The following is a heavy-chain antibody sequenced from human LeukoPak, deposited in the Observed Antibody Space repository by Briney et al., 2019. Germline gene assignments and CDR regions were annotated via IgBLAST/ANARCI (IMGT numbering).Heavy chain of an antibody. V-gene: IGHV3-48*03. Sequence: GGSLRLSCAASGFTFSSYEMNWGRQAPGKGLEWVSYISSSGITIYYADSVKGRFTISRDNAKHSLYLQMNSLRAEDTAVYYCAELGITMIGGVWGKGTTVTISS. CDR1: GFTFSSYE. J-gene: IGHJ6*04. D-gene: IGHD3-10*02. CDR2: ISSSGITI. CDR3: AELGITMIGGV.